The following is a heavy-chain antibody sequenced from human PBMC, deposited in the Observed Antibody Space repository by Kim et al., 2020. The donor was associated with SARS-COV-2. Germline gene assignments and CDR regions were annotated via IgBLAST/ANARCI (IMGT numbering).Heavy chain of an antibody. Sequence: ASVKVSCKASGYTFTGYYMHWVRQAPGQGLEWMGIINPSGGSTSYAQKFQGRVTMTRDTSTSTVYMELSSLRSEDTAVYYCAMLTTVTTSYWGQGTLVTVSS. D-gene: IGHD4-17*01. CDR2: INPSGGST. V-gene: IGHV1-46*01. CDR3: AMLTTVTTSY. J-gene: IGHJ4*02. CDR1: GYTFTGYY.